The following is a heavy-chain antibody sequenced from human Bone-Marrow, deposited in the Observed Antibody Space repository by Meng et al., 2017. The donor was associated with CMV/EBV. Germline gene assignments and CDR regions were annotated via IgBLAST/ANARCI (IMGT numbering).Heavy chain of an antibody. D-gene: IGHD6-13*01. Sequence: GESLKISCAASGFTVSSNYMSWVRRAPGKGLEWVSVIYSGGSTYYADSVKGRFTISRDNSKNTLYLQMNSLRAEDTAVYYCARRAAGDYYGMDVWGQGTTVTVSS. J-gene: IGHJ6*02. CDR2: IYSGGST. CDR1: GFTVSSNY. V-gene: IGHV3-53*01. CDR3: ARRAAGDYYGMDV.